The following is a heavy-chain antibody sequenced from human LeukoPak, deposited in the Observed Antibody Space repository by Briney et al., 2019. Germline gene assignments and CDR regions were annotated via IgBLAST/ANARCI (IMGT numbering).Heavy chain of an antibody. V-gene: IGHV5-51*01. Sequence: GESLKISCKGSGYSFTSYWIGWVRQMPGKGLEWMGIIYPGDSDTRYSPSFQGQVTISADKSINTAYLQWSSLKASDTAMYYCARYTSGNYYYMDVWGKGTTVTVSS. CDR1: GYSFTSYW. CDR2: IYPGDSDT. CDR3: ARYTSGNYYYMDV. D-gene: IGHD3-10*01. J-gene: IGHJ6*03.